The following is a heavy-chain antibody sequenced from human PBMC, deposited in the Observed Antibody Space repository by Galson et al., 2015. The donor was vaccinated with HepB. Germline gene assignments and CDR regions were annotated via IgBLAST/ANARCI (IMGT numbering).Heavy chain of an antibody. V-gene: IGHV4-61*01. D-gene: IGHD4-23*01. CDR1: GDSVRSGTHY. J-gene: IGHJ4*02. CDR3: ARASEGRWLYYFDY. Sequence: ETLSLTCSVSGDSVRSGTHYWSWIRQPPGKGLEWIGYIYFSGSTNYNPSLRSRVTISADTSKNQFSLKLNSVTAADTAVYYCARASEGRWLYYFDYWGQGTLVTVSS. CDR2: IYFSGST.